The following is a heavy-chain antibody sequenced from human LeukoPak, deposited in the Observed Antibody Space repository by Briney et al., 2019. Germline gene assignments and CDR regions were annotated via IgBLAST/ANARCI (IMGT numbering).Heavy chain of an antibody. CDR3: TTGESMVGSTIHIRWAD. CDR2: IKSKTAGGTI. V-gene: IGHV3-15*01. D-gene: IGHD1-26*01. J-gene: IGHJ4*02. Sequence: GGSLRLSCVASGVTLSNYAMTWVRQAPGKGLEWVGRIKSKTAGGTIDYAAPVKGRFTISRDDSKNTLYLQMNSLKTEDTAVYYCTTGESMVGSTIHIRWADWGQGTLVTVSS. CDR1: GVTLSNYA.